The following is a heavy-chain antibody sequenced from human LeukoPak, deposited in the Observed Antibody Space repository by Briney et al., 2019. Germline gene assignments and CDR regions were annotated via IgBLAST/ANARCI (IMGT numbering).Heavy chain of an antibody. V-gene: IGHV3-21*01. Sequence: GGSLRLSCAASGFTFSSYSMNWVRQAPGKGLEWVSSISSSSSYIYYADSVKGRFTISRDNAKNSLYLQMNSLRAEDTAVYYCARASITIFGVVVQRSHWYFDLWGRGTLVTVSS. CDR2: ISSSSSYI. CDR1: GFTFSSYS. J-gene: IGHJ2*01. D-gene: IGHD3-3*01. CDR3: ARASITIFGVVVQRSHWYFDL.